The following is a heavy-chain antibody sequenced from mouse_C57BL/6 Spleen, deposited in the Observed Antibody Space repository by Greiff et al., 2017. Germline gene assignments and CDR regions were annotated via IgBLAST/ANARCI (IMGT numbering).Heavy chain of an antibody. J-gene: IGHJ2*01. V-gene: IGHV3-6*01. D-gene: IGHD2-3*01. CDR1: GYSITSGYY. CDR3: AREGIYDGYYPFDY. CDR2: ISYDGSN. Sequence: DVKLQESGPGLVKPSQSLSLTCSVTGYSITSGYYWNWIRQFPGNKLEWMGYISYDGSNNYNPSLKNRISITRDTSKNQFFLKLNSVTTEDTATYYCAREGIYDGYYPFDYWGQGTTLTVSS.